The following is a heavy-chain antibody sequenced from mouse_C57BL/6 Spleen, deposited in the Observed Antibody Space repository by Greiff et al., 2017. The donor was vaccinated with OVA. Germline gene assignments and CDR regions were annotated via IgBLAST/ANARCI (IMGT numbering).Heavy chain of an antibody. J-gene: IGHJ4*01. CDR3: ARPGSRDYAMDY. V-gene: IGHV1-82*01. CDR1: GYAFSSSW. D-gene: IGHD1-1*01. CDR2: IYPGDGDT. Sequence: VQLVESGPELVKPGASVKISCKASGYAFSSSWMNWVKQRPGKGLEWIGRIYPGDGDTNYNGKFKGKATLTADKSSSTAYMQLSSLTSADSAVYFCARPGSRDYAMDYWGQGTSVTVSS.